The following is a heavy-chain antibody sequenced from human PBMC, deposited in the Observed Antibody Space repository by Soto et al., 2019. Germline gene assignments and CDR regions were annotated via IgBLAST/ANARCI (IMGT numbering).Heavy chain of an antibody. CDR1: GFTFSGYA. CDR2: ISSDGSNK. J-gene: IGHJ4*02. V-gene: IGHV3-30-3*01. CDR3: AREGVLYYCDH. Sequence: QVELVESGGRVVQPGRSLRLSCAASGFTFSGYAMHWVRQAPGKGLEWVAVISSDGSNKYYADSVKGRFTMSRDNSKNTLDLQMNSLRAEDTAVYYCAREGVLYYCDHWGQVTLVTVSS.